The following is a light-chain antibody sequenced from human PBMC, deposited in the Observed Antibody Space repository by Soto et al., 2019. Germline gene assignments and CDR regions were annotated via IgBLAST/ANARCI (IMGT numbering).Light chain of an antibody. CDR1: SSNIGSNS. Sequence: QSVLTQPPSASGTPGQRVTISCSGSSSNIGSNSVNWYQQLPGTAPKVVIYDNHQRPSGVPDRFSGSKSGTSASLGISGLHHEDEADYYFASWDNSLNGLVFGGGTKVTVL. CDR2: DNH. J-gene: IGLJ3*02. V-gene: IGLV1-44*01. CDR3: ASWDNSLNGLV.